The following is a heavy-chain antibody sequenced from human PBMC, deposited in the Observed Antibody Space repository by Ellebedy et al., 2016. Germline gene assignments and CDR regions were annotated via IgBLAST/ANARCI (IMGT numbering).Heavy chain of an antibody. V-gene: IGHV3-30*03. D-gene: IGHD4-23*01. Sequence: GESLKISCAASGFTLSSYGMHWVRQAPGKGLEWVAVISYDGSSKYYADSVKGRCTISRDNAKNSLSLQMNSLRDEDTAVYYCVRGGNMDVWGQGTTVTVSS. CDR3: VRGGNMDV. CDR2: ISYDGSSK. CDR1: GFTLSSYG. J-gene: IGHJ6*02.